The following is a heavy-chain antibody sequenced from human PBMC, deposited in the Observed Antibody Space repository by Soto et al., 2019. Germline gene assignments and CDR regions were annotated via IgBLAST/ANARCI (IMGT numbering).Heavy chain of an antibody. D-gene: IGHD5-18*01. CDR1: GFTITYYG. J-gene: IGHJ4*02. Sequence: QVQLVESGGGVVQPGGSLRLSCAASGFTITYYGMHWVRRAPGKGLEWVAALSSDGISEYYADSVKGRFSVSRDNIKNSMFLQISSLKGEDTAVYFCARNFAPQGQYNFDYWGQGTLVTVSS. CDR3: ARNFAPQGQYNFDY. CDR2: LSSDGISE. V-gene: IGHV3-33*01.